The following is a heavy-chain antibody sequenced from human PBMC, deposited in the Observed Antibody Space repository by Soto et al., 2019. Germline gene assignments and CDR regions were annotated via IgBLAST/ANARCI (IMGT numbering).Heavy chain of an antibody. D-gene: IGHD3-3*01. Sequence: PGGSLRLSCAASGFTFSRSSMTWVRQVPGKGLQWVSTISASGGSTYYADSVRVRFTISRDSSKNTLYLPMNSLRAEDTAIYYCAKGNDFWSGNMPNFLDFWGQGTLVTVSS. CDR3: AKGNDFWSGNMPNFLDF. CDR1: GFTFSRSS. J-gene: IGHJ4*02. CDR2: ISASGGST. V-gene: IGHV3-23*01.